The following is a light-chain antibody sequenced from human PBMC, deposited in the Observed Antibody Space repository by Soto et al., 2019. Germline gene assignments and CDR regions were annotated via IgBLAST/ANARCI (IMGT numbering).Light chain of an antibody. CDR3: SSYTSSTTPYV. V-gene: IGLV2-14*03. CDR2: DVS. CDR1: SSDVGGFNF. J-gene: IGLJ1*01. Sequence: QSVLTQSASVSGSPGQSITISCTGTSSDVGGFNFVSWYQHHPGKAPKLMIYDVSNRPSGVSTRFSGSKSGDTASLTISGLQAEDEADYYCSSYTSSTTPYVFGTGTKVTV.